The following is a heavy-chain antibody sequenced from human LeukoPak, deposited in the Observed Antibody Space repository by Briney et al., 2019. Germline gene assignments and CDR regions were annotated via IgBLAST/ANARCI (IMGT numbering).Heavy chain of an antibody. CDR1: GGSVGSSY. CDR3: ARGSGRYYYYGVDV. V-gene: IGHV4-59*02. J-gene: IGHJ6*02. CDR2: VYYSGTTSGST. Sequence: PSETLSLTCTVSGGSVGSSYWSWIRQPPGKGLEWIGHVYYSGTTSGSTNYNPSLKSRVTVSIDTSKNQFSLQVRSVTAADTAVYYCARGSGRYYYYGVDVWGQGTTVTVSS. D-gene: IGHD7-27*01.